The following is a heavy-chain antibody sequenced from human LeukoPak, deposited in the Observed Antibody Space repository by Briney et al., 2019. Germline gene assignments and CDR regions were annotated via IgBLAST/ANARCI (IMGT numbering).Heavy chain of an antibody. CDR2: INSDGSST. V-gene: IGHV3-74*01. CDR3: TTDDLRPIMVRGVIRGDY. Sequence: PGGSLRLSCAASGFTFSSYWMHWVRQAPGKGLVWVSRINSDGSSTSYADSMKGRFTISRDNAKNTLYLQMNSLKTEDTAVYYCTTDDLRPIMVRGVIRGDYWGQGTLVTVSS. D-gene: IGHD3-10*01. J-gene: IGHJ4*02. CDR1: GFTFSSYW.